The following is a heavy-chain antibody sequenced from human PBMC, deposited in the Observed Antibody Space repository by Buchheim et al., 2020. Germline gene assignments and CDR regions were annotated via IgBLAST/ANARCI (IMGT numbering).Heavy chain of an antibody. CDR2: IYYSGTT. CDR1: GGSTRSSGYY. V-gene: IGHV4-31*03. Sequence: QVQLQESGPGLVKPSQTLSLTCTVTGGSTRSSGYYWSWIRQHPGKGLEWIGYIYYSGTTYYNPSLKSRVTISIDTSKNQFSLKVTSGTAADTAVYYCASSEDFGDYVFDYWGQGTL. D-gene: IGHD3-16*01. CDR3: ASSEDFGDYVFDY. J-gene: IGHJ4*02.